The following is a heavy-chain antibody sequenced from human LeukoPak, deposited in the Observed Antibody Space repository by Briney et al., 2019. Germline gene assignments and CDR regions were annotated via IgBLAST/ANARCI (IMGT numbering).Heavy chain of an antibody. J-gene: IGHJ2*01. V-gene: IGHV3-11*01. CDR2: ISSSGSTI. CDR3: ARVRRLNVGIGYFDL. CDR1: GFNASSNY. D-gene: IGHD7-27*01. Sequence: SGGSPRLSCAASGFNASSNYMSWIRQAPGKGLEWVSYISSSGSTIYYADSVKGRFTISRDNAKNSLYLQMNSLRAEDTAVYYCARVRRLNVGIGYFDLWGRGTLVTVSS.